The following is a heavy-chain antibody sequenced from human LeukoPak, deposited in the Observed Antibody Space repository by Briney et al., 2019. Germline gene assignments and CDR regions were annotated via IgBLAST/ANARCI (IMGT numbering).Heavy chain of an antibody. CDR2: IYTSGST. Sequence: GSLRLSCATSGFTLTRYWMSWIRQAPGKGLEWIGRIYTSGSTNYNPSLKSRVTMSVDTSKNQFSLKLSSVTAADTAVYYCARGRSVYYYGMDVWGQGTTVTVSS. CDR1: GFTLTRYW. J-gene: IGHJ6*02. V-gene: IGHV4-4*07. D-gene: IGHD3-10*01. CDR3: ARGRSVYYYGMDV.